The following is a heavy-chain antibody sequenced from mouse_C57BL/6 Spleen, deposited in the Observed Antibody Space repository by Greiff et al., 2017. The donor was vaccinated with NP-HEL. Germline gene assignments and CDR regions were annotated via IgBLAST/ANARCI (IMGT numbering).Heavy chain of an antibody. CDR3: ARGDYDGAWFAY. Sequence: VQLQQPGAELVKPGASVKLSCKASGYTFTSYWMHWVKQRPGQGLEWIGMIYPNSGSTNYNEKFKSKATLTVDKSSSTAYMQLSSLTSEDSAVYYCARGDYDGAWFAYWGQGTLVTVSA. V-gene: IGHV1-64*01. CDR2: IYPNSGST. J-gene: IGHJ3*01. CDR1: GYTFTSYW. D-gene: IGHD2-4*01.